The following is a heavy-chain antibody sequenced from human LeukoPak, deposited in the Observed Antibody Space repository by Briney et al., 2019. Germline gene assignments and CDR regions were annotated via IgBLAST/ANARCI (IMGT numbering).Heavy chain of an antibody. CDR3: ARSPIAAAGTAFDS. CDR2: ISDTGSTI. CDR1: GFTFSSYE. Sequence: PGGSLRLSCAASGFTFSSYELNWVRQAPGKGLEWVSYISDTGSTIYYADSVEGRFTISRDNAKNSLYLQMNSLRAEDTAVYYCARSPIAAAGTAFDSWGQGTLVTVSS. V-gene: IGHV3-48*03. J-gene: IGHJ4*02. D-gene: IGHD6-13*01.